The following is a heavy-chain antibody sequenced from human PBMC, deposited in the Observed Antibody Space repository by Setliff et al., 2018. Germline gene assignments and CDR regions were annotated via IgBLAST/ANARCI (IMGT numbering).Heavy chain of an antibody. CDR2: IIHSGST. D-gene: IGHD6-19*01. V-gene: IGHV4-34*12. CDR1: GGSFSGYY. Sequence: SETLSLTCAVYGGSFSGYYWSWIRQPPGKRLEWIGEIIHSGSTNYNPSLKSRVTSSMDTSKNQFSLKVSSVTAADTAVYYCARNFLGWLARFWGRGTLVTVSS. CDR3: ARNFLGWLARF. J-gene: IGHJ4*02.